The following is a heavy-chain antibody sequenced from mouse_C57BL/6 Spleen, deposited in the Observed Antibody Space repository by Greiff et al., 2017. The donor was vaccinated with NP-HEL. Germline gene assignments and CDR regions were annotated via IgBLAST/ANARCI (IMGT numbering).Heavy chain of an antibody. V-gene: IGHV1-80*01. CDR2: IYPGDGDT. J-gene: IGHJ2*01. Sequence: VKLQESGAELVKPGASVKISCKASGYAFSSYWMNWVKQRPGKGLEWIGQIYPGDGDTNYNGKFKGKATLTADKSSSTAYMQLSSLTSEDSAVYFCARLWETGTHYFDYWGQGTTLTVSS. CDR1: GYAFSSYW. CDR3: ARLWETGTHYFDY. D-gene: IGHD4-1*01.